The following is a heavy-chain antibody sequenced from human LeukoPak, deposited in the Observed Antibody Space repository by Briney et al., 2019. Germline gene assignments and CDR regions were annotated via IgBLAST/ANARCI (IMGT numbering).Heavy chain of an antibody. CDR2: IYTSGST. D-gene: IGHD6-6*01. CDR3: ARDGSGYSSSSRYYYYMDV. Sequence: PSQTLSLTCTVSGGSISSGSYYWSWIRQPAAKGLEWIGRIYTSGSTNYNPSLKSRVTISVDTSKNQFSLKLSSVTAADTAVYYCARDGSGYSSSSRYYYYMDVWGKGTTVTVSS. V-gene: IGHV4-61*02. J-gene: IGHJ6*03. CDR1: GGSISSGSYY.